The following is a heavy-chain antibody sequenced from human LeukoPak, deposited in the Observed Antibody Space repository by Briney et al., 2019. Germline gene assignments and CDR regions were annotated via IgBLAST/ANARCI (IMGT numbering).Heavy chain of an antibody. D-gene: IGHD6-19*01. CDR1: GFTFSRFG. CDR2: IRYDGSNK. CDR3: VSSPAVAGTPGY. Sequence: PGGSLRLSCAASGFTFSRFGMHWVRQAPGKGLEWVAFIRYDGSNKDYADSVKGRFTISRDNSKDTLYLQMNSLRAGDTAVYYCVSSPAVAGTPGYWGQGTLVTVSS. V-gene: IGHV3-30*02. J-gene: IGHJ4*02.